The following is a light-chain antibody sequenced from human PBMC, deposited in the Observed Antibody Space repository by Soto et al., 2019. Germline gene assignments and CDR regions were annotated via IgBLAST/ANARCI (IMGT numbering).Light chain of an antibody. CDR2: DAS. CDR3: QQRSNWLYT. Sequence: EVVLTQSPGTLSLSPGESATLSCRASESVSSFLAWYQHKPGQAPRLLIYDASKRATGIPDRYSGSGSGTDFTLTISSLEPEDFAVYYWQQRSNWLYTFGQGTKLES. J-gene: IGKJ2*01. V-gene: IGKV3-11*01. CDR1: ESVSSF.